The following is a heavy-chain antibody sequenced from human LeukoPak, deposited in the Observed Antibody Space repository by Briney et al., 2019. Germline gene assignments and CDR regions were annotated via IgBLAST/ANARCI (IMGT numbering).Heavy chain of an antibody. CDR1: GYTFTGYY. CDR2: INPNSGGT. D-gene: IGHD3-10*01. J-gene: IGHJ6*03. CDR3: ARDQAGIWFGELLFGYYYYYMDV. V-gene: IGHV1-2*02. Sequence: GASVKVSCKASGYTFTGYYMHWVRQAPGQGLEWMGWINPNSGGTNYAQKFQGRVTMTRDTSISTAYMELSRLRSDDTAVYYCARDQAGIWFGELLFGYYYYYMDVWGKGTTVTVSS.